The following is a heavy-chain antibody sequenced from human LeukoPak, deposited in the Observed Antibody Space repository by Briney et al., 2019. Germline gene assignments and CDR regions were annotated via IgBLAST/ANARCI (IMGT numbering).Heavy chain of an antibody. CDR1: GFSFNAYS. J-gene: IGHJ4*02. CDR3: AREFESQSY. D-gene: IGHD3-9*01. Sequence: GGSLRLSCAASGFSFNAYSMNWVRQAPGEGLEWVSSISSSGSYIYYADSVKGRFTISRDNGNKSLYLQMNSLRAEDTAVYYCAREFESQSYWGQGTLVTVSS. V-gene: IGHV3-21*01. CDR2: ISSSGSYI.